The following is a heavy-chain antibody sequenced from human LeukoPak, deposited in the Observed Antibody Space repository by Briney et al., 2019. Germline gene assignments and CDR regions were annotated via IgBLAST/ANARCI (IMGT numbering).Heavy chain of an antibody. V-gene: IGHV3-33*06. CDR3: AKILAPYYYYNMDV. J-gene: IGHJ6*03. CDR2: IWYDGSNK. CDR1: GFTFSSYG. Sequence: PGRSLRLSCAASGFTFSSYGMHWVRQAPGRGLEWVAVIWYDGSNKYYADSVKGRFTISRDNSKNTLYLQMNSLRAEDTAVYYCAKILAPYYYYNMDVWGKGTTVTVSS.